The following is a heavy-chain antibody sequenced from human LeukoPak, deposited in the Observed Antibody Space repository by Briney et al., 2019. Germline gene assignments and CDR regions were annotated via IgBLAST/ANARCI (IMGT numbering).Heavy chain of an antibody. V-gene: IGHV3-7*03. Sequence: PGASLRLSCAASGFTFSSYWMSWVRQAPGKGLEWVANINKDGGEKYYVDSVKGRFTISRDNAKNSLYLQMNSLRADDTAVYYCARRGDGGRSFDYWGQGTLVTVSS. CDR2: INKDGGEK. CDR1: GFTFSSYW. CDR3: ARRGDGGRSFDY. D-gene: IGHD4-23*01. J-gene: IGHJ4*02.